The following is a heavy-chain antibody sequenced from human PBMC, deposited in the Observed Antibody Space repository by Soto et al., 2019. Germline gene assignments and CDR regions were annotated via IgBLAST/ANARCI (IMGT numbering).Heavy chain of an antibody. J-gene: IGHJ5*02. CDR3: ASPKIAFYNWFDP. CDR2: IYYSGST. CDR1: GGSISSSSYY. Sequence: NPSETLSLTCTVSGGSISSSSYYWGWIRQPPGKGLEWIGSIYYSGSTYYNPSLKSRVTISVDTSKNQLYLKLSSVTAADTAVYYCASPKIAFYNWFDPWGQGTLVTVSS. D-gene: IGHD3-3*02. V-gene: IGHV4-39*01.